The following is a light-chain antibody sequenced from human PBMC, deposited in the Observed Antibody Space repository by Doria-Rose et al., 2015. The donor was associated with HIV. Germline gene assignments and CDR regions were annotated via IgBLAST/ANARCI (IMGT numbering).Light chain of an antibody. J-gene: IGKJ1*01. V-gene: IGKV3-20*01. Sequence: EIVLTQSLGTLSLSPGERATLSCRASQSVSANYLAWYQQRPGQSPRLFIYGASSRATDIPDRFSGSGSGTDFTLTISRLEPEDFAVYYCHQYASSRTFGQGTKVEIK. CDR1: QSVSANY. CDR2: GAS. CDR3: HQYASSRT.